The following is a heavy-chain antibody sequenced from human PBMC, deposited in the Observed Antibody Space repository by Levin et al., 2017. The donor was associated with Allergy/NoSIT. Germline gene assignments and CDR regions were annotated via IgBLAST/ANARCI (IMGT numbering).Heavy chain of an antibody. CDR2: MNPNSGNT. V-gene: IGHV1-8*01. D-gene: IGHD1-26*01. Sequence: ASVKVSCKASGYTFTSYDINWVRQATGQGLEWMGWMNPNSGNTGYAQKFQGRVTMTRNTSISTAYMELSSLRSEDTAVYYCAGESYSGGWFDPWGQGTLVTVSS. J-gene: IGHJ5*02. CDR1: GYTFTSYD. CDR3: AGESYSGGWFDP.